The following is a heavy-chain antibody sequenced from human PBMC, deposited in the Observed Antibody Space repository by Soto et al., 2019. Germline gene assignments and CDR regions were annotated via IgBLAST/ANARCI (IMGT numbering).Heavy chain of an antibody. CDR3: ARANIVATKHFDY. V-gene: IGHV1-3*01. J-gene: IGHJ4*02. D-gene: IGHD5-12*01. CDR2: INAGNGNT. Sequence: QVQLVQSGAEVKKPGASVKVSCKASGYTFTSYAMHWVRQAPGQRLEWMGWINAGNGNTKYSQKFEGRVTITRDTSASTAYMELGSLRSEDTAVYYCARANIVATKHFDYWGQGTLVTVSS. CDR1: GYTFTSYA.